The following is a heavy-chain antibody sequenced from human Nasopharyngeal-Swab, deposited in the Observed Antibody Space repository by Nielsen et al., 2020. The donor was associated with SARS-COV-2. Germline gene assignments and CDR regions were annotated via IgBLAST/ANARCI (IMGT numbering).Heavy chain of an antibody. Sequence: GESLKISCAASGFTVSSHYMSWVRQAPGKGLEWVSVIYSGGSTYYADSVKGRFTISRDNSKNTLYLQMNSLRAEDTAVYYCARLGLRYSADAFDIWGQGTMVTVSS. CDR3: ARLGLRYSADAFDI. J-gene: IGHJ3*02. D-gene: IGHD3-9*01. CDR2: IYSGGST. CDR1: GFTVSSHY. V-gene: IGHV3-53*01.